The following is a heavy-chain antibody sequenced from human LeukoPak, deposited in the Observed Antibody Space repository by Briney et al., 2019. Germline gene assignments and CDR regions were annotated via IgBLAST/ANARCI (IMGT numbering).Heavy chain of an antibody. CDR1: GGSISSSSYY. CDR2: IYYSGST. J-gene: IGHJ5*02. D-gene: IGHD3-10*01. CDR3: ARHPHTYYYGSVNWFDP. V-gene: IGHV4-39*01. Sequence: SETLSLTCTVSGGSISSSSYYWGWLRQPPGKGLEWIGRIYYSGSTYYNPSLKSRVTISVDTSKNQFSLKLSSVTAADTAVYYCARHPHTYYYGSVNWFDPWGQGTLVTVSS.